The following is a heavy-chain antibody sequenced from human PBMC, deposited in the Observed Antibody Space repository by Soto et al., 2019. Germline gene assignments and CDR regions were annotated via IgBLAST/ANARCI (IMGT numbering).Heavy chain of an antibody. J-gene: IGHJ6*02. CDR3: ARIKLVEWFFINVDVYDMDV. Sequence: PGGSLRLSCAASGFTFTTYAMSWVRQAPGKGLEWVSTISDSGSTTYYADSVKGRFTISRDIARNTVSLQMNSLRDEDAAVYYCARIKLVEWFFINVDVYDMDVWGQGTPVTVSS. V-gene: IGHV3-23*01. CDR1: GFTFTTYA. D-gene: IGHD3-3*01. CDR2: ISDSGSTT.